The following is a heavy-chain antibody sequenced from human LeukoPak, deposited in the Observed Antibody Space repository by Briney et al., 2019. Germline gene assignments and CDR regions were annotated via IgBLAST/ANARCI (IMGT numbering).Heavy chain of an antibody. D-gene: IGHD2-15*01. CDR2: MNPNSGNT. CDR1: GGTFSSYA. Sequence: ASVKVSCKASGGTFSSYAISWVRQAPGQGLGWMGWMNPNSGNTGYAQKFQGRVTMTRNTSISTAYMELSSLRSEDTAVYYCARAGGYCGRISCPYYFDYWGQGSLVAVSS. V-gene: IGHV1-8*02. CDR3: ARAGGYCGRISCPYYFDY. J-gene: IGHJ4*02.